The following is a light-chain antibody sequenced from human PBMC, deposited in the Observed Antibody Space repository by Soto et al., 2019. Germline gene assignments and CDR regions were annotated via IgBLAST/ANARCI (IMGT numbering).Light chain of an antibody. J-gene: IGKJ2*01. CDR2: GAF. V-gene: IGKV3-20*01. Sequence: EIVLTQSPGTLSLSPGERATLSCRASQSISSHYLAWYQQKPGQAPRLLIYGAFYRATGIPDRFSGSGSATDFTLTITRLEPEDFAVDYCQQYGSSPYTFGQGTKLDIK. CDR1: QSISSHY. CDR3: QQYGSSPYT.